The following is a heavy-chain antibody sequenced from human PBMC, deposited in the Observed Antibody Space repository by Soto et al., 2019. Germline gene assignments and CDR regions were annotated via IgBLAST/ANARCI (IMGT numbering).Heavy chain of an antibody. D-gene: IGHD2-15*01. Sequence: QVQLQESGPGLVKPSQTLSLICTVSGGSISSDTYYWTWIRQHPGKGLEWIGYIYHSVTTYYNPSLKSRVTISVDTSKNQFFLKLSSVTAADTAVYYCARVGHCSGGTCYPSWFDPWGQGTLVTVSS. V-gene: IGHV4-31*03. J-gene: IGHJ5*02. CDR1: GGSISSDTYY. CDR3: ARVGHCSGGTCYPSWFDP. CDR2: IYHSVTT.